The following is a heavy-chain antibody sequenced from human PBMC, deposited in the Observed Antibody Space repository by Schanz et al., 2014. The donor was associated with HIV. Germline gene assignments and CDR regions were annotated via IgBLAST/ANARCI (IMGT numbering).Heavy chain of an antibody. CDR1: GYSFTGYY. Sequence: QVRLVQSGAEVKRPGASVKVSCKASGYSFTGYYMHWVRQAPGQGLEWMGWINPNTGGTHYAQKFQGRVAMTRDTSISTAYMELSRLTSDDTAVYYCARDSGNWFDPWGQGTLVTVSS. V-gene: IGHV1-2*02. CDR3: ARDSGNWFDP. CDR2: INPNTGGT. J-gene: IGHJ5*02.